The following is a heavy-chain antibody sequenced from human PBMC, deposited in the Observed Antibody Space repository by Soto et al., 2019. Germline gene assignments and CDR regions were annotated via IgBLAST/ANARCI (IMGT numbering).Heavy chain of an antibody. V-gene: IGHV3-33*01. CDR3: ARGRTYYYDSSGYYFDY. CDR1: GFTFSSYG. D-gene: IGHD3-22*01. Sequence: GGSLRLSCAASGFTFSSYGMHWVRQAPGKGLEWVAVIWYDGSNKYYADSVKGRFTISRDNSKNTLYLQMNSLRAEDTAVYYCARGRTYYYDSSGYYFDYWGQGTLVTVSS. CDR2: IWYDGSNK. J-gene: IGHJ4*02.